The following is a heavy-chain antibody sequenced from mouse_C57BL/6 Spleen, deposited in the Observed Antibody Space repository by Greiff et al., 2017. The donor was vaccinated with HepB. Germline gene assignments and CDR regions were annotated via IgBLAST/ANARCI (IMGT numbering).Heavy chain of an antibody. Sequence: QVQLQQPGAELVKPGASVKVSCKASGYTFTSYWMHWVKQRPGQGLEWIGRIHPSDSDTNYNQKFKGKATLTVYKSSCTAYMQLSSLTSEYSAVYFCAIMVYGTTWFAYWGQGALVTVSA. CDR2: IHPSDSDT. CDR1: GYTFTSYW. D-gene: IGHD2-1*01. V-gene: IGHV1-74*01. CDR3: AIMVYGTTWFAY. J-gene: IGHJ3*01.